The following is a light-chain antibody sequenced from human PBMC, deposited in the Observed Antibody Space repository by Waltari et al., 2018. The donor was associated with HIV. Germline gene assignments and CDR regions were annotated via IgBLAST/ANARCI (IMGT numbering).Light chain of an antibody. CDR1: QTVTENY. CDR2: GAS. V-gene: IGKV3-20*01. Sequence: EIVLTQSPDTLSLSPGENDTLSCRASQTVTENYLAWYQQKPGQAPRLLIHGASSRATGIPDRFSGSGSGTDFTLTINSLVPGDYAIFYCQQYAKSPRTFGQGTKLE. J-gene: IGKJ2*01. CDR3: QQYAKSPRT.